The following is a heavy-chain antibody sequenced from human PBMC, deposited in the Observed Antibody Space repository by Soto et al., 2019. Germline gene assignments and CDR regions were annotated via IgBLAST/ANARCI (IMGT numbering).Heavy chain of an antibody. J-gene: IGHJ4*02. V-gene: IGHV1-18*01. CDR3: ARGRYGDY. Sequence: QVHLVQSGAEVKKPGASVKVSCKGSGYAFTTYGITWVRQAPGQGLEWMGSISAHNGNTTYAQKLQGRVTVTRDTSTSTAYMELRSLRSDDTAVYYCARGRYGDYWGQGALVTVSS. D-gene: IGHD1-1*01. CDR2: ISAHNGNT. CDR1: GYAFTTYG.